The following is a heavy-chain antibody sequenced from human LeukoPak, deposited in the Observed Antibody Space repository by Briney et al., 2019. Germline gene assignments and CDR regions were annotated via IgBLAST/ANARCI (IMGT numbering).Heavy chain of an antibody. CDR3: AKLTGDDFWSGYEYYFDY. Sequence: GGSLRLSCAASGFTFSSYAMSWVRQAPGKGLEWVSAISGSGGSTYYADSVKGRFTISRNNSKNTLYLQMSSLRAEDTAVYYCAKLTGDDFWSGYEYYFDYWGQGTLVTVFS. J-gene: IGHJ4*02. CDR2: ISGSGGST. V-gene: IGHV3-23*01. CDR1: GFTFSSYA. D-gene: IGHD3-3*01.